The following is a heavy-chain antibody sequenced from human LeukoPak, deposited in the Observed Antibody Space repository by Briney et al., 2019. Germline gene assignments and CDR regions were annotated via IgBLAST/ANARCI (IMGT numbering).Heavy chain of an antibody. D-gene: IGHD6-13*01. CDR3: AKGDIAAAGTDY. J-gene: IGHJ4*02. Sequence: GGSLRLSCAASGFTFSSYGMHWVRQAPGKGLEWVAFIRYDGSNKYYADSVKGRFTISRDNSKNTLYLQMNSLRAEDTAVYYCAKGDIAAAGTDYWGQGTLVTVSS. V-gene: IGHV3-30*02. CDR2: IRYDGSNK. CDR1: GFTFSSYG.